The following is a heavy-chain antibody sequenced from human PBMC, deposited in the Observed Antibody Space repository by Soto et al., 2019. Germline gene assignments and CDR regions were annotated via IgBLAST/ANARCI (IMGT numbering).Heavy chain of an antibody. Sequence: PGGSLRLSCAASGFTFSSYSMNWVRQAPGKGLEWVSYISSNSGTMYYADSVKGRFTISRDNAKNSLYLQMNSLRDEDTAVYYCARVRGYSYGYGDVWGQGTTVTVSS. J-gene: IGHJ6*02. CDR1: GFTFSSYS. D-gene: IGHD5-18*01. CDR3: ARVRGYSYGYGDV. CDR2: ISSNSGTM. V-gene: IGHV3-48*02.